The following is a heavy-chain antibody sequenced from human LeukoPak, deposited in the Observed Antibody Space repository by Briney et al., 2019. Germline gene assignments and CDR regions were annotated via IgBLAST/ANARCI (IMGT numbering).Heavy chain of an antibody. V-gene: IGHV4-31*03. Sequence: PSETLSLTCTVSGGPISSGGYYWSWIRQHPGKGLEWIGYIYYSGSTYYNPSLMSRVTISVDTSKNQFSLKLSSVTAADTAVYYCARDPEYSSGWYNWFDPWGQGTLVTVSS. J-gene: IGHJ5*02. D-gene: IGHD6-13*01. CDR2: IYYSGST. CDR1: GGPISSGGYY. CDR3: ARDPEYSSGWYNWFDP.